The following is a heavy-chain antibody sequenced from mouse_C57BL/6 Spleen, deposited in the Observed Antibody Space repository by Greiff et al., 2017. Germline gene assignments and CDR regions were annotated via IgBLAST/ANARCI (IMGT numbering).Heavy chain of an antibody. CDR1: GYTFTDYE. D-gene: IGHD1-1*01. V-gene: IGHV1-15*01. CDR3: TRPLRTWFAD. CDR2: IDPETGGT. J-gene: IGHJ3*01. Sequence: QVQLQQSGAELVRPGASVTLSCKASGYTFTDYEMHWVKQTPVHGLEWIGAIDPETGGTAYNQKFKGKAILTADKSSSTAYMAIRRLTSEDSAVYYCTRPLRTWFADWGQGTLVTVAA.